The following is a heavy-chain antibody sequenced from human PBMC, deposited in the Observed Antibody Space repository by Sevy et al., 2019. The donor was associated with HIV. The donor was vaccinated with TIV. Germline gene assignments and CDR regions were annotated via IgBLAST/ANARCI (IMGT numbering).Heavy chain of an antibody. Sequence: ASVKVSCKASGYTFTGYYMHWVRQAPGQGLEWMGWINPNSGGTNYAQKFQGRVTMTRDTSISTAYMELSRLRSDDTAVYYCARSSITIFGVVNRSFDYWGQGTLVTVSS. D-gene: IGHD3-3*01. V-gene: IGHV1-2*02. J-gene: IGHJ4*02. CDR1: GYTFTGYY. CDR2: INPNSGGT. CDR3: ARSSITIFGVVNRSFDY.